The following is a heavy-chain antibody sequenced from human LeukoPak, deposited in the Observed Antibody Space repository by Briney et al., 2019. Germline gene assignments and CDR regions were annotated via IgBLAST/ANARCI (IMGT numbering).Heavy chain of an antibody. CDR3: AKDIRGATVTDYGMDV. V-gene: IGHV3-9*01. D-gene: IGHD4-17*01. CDR2: ISWNSASI. Sequence: GGSLRLSCAASGFSFDDYVMHWVRQAPGKGLEWVSGISWNSASIGYADSVKGRFTISRDNAKNFLYLQMNSPRVEDTALYYCAKDIRGATVTDYGMDVWGQGTTVTVSS. CDR1: GFSFDDYV. J-gene: IGHJ6*02.